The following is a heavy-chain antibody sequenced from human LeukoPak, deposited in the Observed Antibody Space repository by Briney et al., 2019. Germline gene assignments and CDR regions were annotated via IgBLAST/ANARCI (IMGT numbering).Heavy chain of an antibody. J-gene: IGHJ4*02. D-gene: IGHD3-22*01. CDR2: IIPIFGTA. Sequence: SVKVSCKASGGTFSSYAISWVRQAPGQGLEWMGGIIPIFGTANYAQKFQGRVTITADESTSTAYMELSSLRAEDTAVYYCATPLDYYDRSGYHQGGDWGQGTLVTVSS. CDR1: GGTFSSYA. CDR3: ATPLDYYDRSGYHQGGD. V-gene: IGHV1-69*01.